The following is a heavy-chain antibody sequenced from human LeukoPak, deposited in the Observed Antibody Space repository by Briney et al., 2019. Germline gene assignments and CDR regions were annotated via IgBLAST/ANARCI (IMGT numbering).Heavy chain of an antibody. J-gene: IGHJ2*01. CDR1: GGSISSYY. D-gene: IGHD4-23*01. CDR3: ARDSSTVVTDWYFDL. CDR2: IYTSGST. Sequence: PSETLSLTCTVSGGSISSYYWSWIRQPAGKGLEWIGRIYTSGSTNYNPSLKSRVTMSVDTSKNQFSLKLSSVTAADTAVYYCARDSSTVVTDWYFDLWGRGTLVTVSS. V-gene: IGHV4-4*07.